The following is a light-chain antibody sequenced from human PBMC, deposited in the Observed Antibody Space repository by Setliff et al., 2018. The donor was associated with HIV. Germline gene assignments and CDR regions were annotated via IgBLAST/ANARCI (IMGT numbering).Light chain of an antibody. V-gene: IGLV2-23*02. CDR1: SSDVGNTLS. J-gene: IGLJ2*01. CDR3: CSYGSGDIWV. Sequence: QSVLAQPASVSGSPGQSITISCTGSSSDVGNTLSVSWYQQNVGEVPKLPIYEVDRRPSGISHRFSGSKSGNTASLTISGLQVEDEADYYCCSYGSGDIWVFGGGTK. CDR2: EVD.